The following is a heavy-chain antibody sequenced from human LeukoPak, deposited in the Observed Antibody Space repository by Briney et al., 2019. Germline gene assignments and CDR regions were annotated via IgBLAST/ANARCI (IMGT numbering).Heavy chain of an antibody. D-gene: IGHD4-17*01. Sequence: GESLKISCTGSGYSFTSYWLGWVRHMRGKGLEWMGIIYPGDSDTRYSPSFQCQATISADKSISTAYLQWSSLKASDTAMYYCAINYDYGDYDYWGQGTLVTVSS. CDR1: GYSFTSYW. CDR2: IYPGDSDT. J-gene: IGHJ4*02. CDR3: AINYDYGDYDY. V-gene: IGHV5-51*01.